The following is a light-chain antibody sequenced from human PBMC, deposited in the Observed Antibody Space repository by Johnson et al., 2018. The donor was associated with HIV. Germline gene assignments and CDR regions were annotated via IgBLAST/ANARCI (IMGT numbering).Light chain of an antibody. J-gene: IGLJ1*01. V-gene: IGLV1-51*01. CDR1: SSNIGNNY. Sequence: TQPPSMSAAPGQRVTISCSGCSSNIGNNYVSWYQQVPGAAPKLPIYDNNRRPSGIPDRFSGPQSGTSATLGITGLQTGDEADYYCGAWDRSLRTAFVGTGTKVTVL. CDR3: GAWDRSLRTAF. CDR2: DNN.